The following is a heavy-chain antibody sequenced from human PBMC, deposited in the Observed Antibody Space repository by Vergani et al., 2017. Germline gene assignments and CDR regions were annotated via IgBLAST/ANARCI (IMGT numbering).Heavy chain of an antibody. V-gene: IGHV3-21*01. CDR1: GFTFSSYS. J-gene: IGHJ3*02. CDR2: ISSSSSYI. D-gene: IGHD5-24*01. Sequence: EVQLVESGGGLVKPGGSLRLSCAASGFTFSSYSMNWVRQAPGKGLEWVSSISSSSSYIYYADSVKGRFTISRDNAKNSLYLQMNSLRAEDTAVYYCAFSPGQMATITWIDAFDIWGQGTMVTVSS. CDR3: AFSPGQMATITWIDAFDI.